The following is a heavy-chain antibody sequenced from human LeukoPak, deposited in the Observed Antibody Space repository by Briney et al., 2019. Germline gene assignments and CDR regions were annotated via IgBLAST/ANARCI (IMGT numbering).Heavy chain of an antibody. V-gene: IGHV1-69*01. CDR1: GGTFSSYA. D-gene: IGHD1-26*01. Sequence: PGASVKVSCKASGGTFSSYAISWVRQAPGQGLEWMGGIIPIFGTASYAQKFQGRVTITADESTSTAYMELSSLRSEDTAMYYCATVGATLYYYYGMDVWGQGTTVTVSS. J-gene: IGHJ6*02. CDR2: IIPIFGTA. CDR3: ATVGATLYYYYGMDV.